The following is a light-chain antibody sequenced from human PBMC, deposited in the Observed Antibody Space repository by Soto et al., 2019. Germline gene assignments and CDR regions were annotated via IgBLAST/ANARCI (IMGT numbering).Light chain of an antibody. CDR1: QSISSW. CDR3: QQYNSSPFT. Sequence: DIQMTQSPSTLSASVGDRVTITCRASQSISSWLAWYHQKPGKAPKLLIYKASSLESGVPSSFSGSGSGTEFTLTISSLQPDDLATYYCQQYNSSPFTFGPGTKVDIK. V-gene: IGKV1-5*03. CDR2: KAS. J-gene: IGKJ3*01.